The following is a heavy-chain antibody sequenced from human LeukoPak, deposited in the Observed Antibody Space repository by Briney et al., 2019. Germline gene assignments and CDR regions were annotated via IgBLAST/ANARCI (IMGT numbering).Heavy chain of an antibody. J-gene: IGHJ4*02. CDR2: IWYDGSNK. CDR1: GFTFSSYG. V-gene: IGHV3-33*01. D-gene: IGHD1-26*01. Sequence: GGSLRLSCAASGFTFSSYGMHWVRQAPGKGLEWVAVIWYDGSNKYYADSVKGRFTISRDNSKNTLYLQMNSLRAEDTAVYYCARDPSGSQYSFDYWGQGTLVTVSS. CDR3: ARDPSGSQYSFDY.